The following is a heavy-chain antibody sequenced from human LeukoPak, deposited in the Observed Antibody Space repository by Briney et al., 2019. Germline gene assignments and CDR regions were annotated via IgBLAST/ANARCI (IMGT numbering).Heavy chain of an antibody. CDR1: GMSLSAPGGA. CDR3: AHSHPAIITAVNWYFEY. J-gene: IGHJ4*02. D-gene: IGHD1-1*01. CDR2: IYWNGDK. V-gene: IGHV2-5*01. Sequence: GSGPTLVKPTETLTLTRSFSGMSLSAPGGAVGWIPQPPGKAPEWLSLIYWNGDKRYSPSLKSRLTISKDTYKDQVVLAMSNMDPVDTGTYYCAHSHPAIITAVNWYFEYWGQGTLVTVSS.